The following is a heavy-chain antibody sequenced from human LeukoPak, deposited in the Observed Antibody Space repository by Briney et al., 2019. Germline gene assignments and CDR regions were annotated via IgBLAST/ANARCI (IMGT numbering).Heavy chain of an antibody. J-gene: IGHJ4*02. CDR2: ISGSGGST. D-gene: IGHD6-13*01. CDR3: AKVPSSSWYGGAFDY. CDR1: GLTFRNYA. Sequence: RSGGSLRLSCAASGLTFRNYAMSWVRQAPGKGLEWVSAISGSGGSTSYADSVKGRFTISRDNSKHTLYLQMNSLRAEDTAVHYCAKVPSSSWYGGAFDYWGQGTLVTVSS. V-gene: IGHV3-23*01.